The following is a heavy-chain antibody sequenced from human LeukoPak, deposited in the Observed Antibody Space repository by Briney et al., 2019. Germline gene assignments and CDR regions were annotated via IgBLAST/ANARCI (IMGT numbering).Heavy chain of an antibody. CDR3: ARMYYVRGVLFYYFDY. J-gene: IGHJ4*02. CDR2: IYSGGST. D-gene: IGHD3-10*01. V-gene: IGHV3-53*05. CDR1: GFTVSSNY. Sequence: GGSLRLSCAASGFTVSSNYMSWVRQAPGKGLEWVSVIYSGGSTYYADSVKGRFTISRDNSKNTLYLQMNSLRAEDTAVYYCARMYYVRGVLFYYFDYWGQGTLVTVSS.